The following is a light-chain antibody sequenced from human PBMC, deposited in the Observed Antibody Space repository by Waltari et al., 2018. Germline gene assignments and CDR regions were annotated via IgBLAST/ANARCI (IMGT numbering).Light chain of an antibody. J-gene: IGLJ2*01. V-gene: IGLV2-14*03. CDR2: DVN. CDR3: SSYTSSITSI. Sequence: QSALTQPASVSGSPGQSITISCTGTSSDIGRYNFVSWYQQHPGQAPKLIIYDVNSRPSGVSNRFSGSKSGNTASLTISGLQAEDEADYYCSSYTSSITSIFGGGTKLTVL. CDR1: SSDIGRYNF.